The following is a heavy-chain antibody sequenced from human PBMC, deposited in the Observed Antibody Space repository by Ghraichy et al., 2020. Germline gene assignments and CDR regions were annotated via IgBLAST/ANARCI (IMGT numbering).Heavy chain of an antibody. V-gene: IGHV1-2*06. J-gene: IGHJ5*02. Sequence: ASVKGSCKASGYTFTGYYMHWVRQAPGQGLEWMGRINPNSGGTNYAQKFQGRVTMTRDTSISTAYMELSRLRSDDTAVYYCAYSSSWYNWFDPWGQGTLVTVSS. CDR2: INPNSGGT. CDR3: AYSSSWYNWFDP. CDR1: GYTFTGYY. D-gene: IGHD6-13*01.